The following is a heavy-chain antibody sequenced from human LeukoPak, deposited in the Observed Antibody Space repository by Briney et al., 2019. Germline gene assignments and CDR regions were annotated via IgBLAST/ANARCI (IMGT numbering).Heavy chain of an antibody. CDR3: ARDKGYSYGVNRFDP. D-gene: IGHD5-18*01. CDR2: INPNSGGT. CDR1: GYTFTGYY. J-gene: IGHJ5*02. V-gene: IGHV1-2*02. Sequence: ASVKVSCKASGYTFTGYYMHWVRQAPGQGLEWMGWINPNSGGTNYAQKFQGRVTMTRDTSISTAYMELSRLRSDDTAVYYCARDKGYSYGVNRFDPWGQGTLVTVSS.